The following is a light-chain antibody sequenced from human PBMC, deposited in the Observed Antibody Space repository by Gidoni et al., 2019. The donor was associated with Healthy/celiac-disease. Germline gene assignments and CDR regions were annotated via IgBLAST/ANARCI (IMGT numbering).Light chain of an antibody. CDR1: QSVSSSY. CDR2: GAS. J-gene: IGKJ1*01. V-gene: IGKV3-20*01. Sequence: EIVLTHSPGTLSLSPGERATLSCRASQSVSSSYLAWYQQKPGQAPRLLIYGASSRATGIPDRFSGSGSGTDFTLTISRLEPEDFAGYYCQQYGSSPWTFGQGTKVEIK. CDR3: QQYGSSPWT.